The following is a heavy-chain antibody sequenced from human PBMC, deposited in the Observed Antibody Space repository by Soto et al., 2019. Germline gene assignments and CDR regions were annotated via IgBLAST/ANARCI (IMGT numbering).Heavy chain of an antibody. D-gene: IGHD2-21*01. V-gene: IGHV4-39*01. CDR3: ARRLIANENQGPAFYF. CDR2: IYYNGDT. J-gene: IGHJ3*01. CDR1: GGSVSSGNYF. Sequence: QLQLQESGPGLVKPAETLSLKCAVSGGSVSSGNYFWGWIRQPPGKGLERIGNIYYNGDTYYSPSLKSRVTMSVDTAQNQFSLRLTSVTAAQTAVYYCARRLIANENQGPAFYFWGPGTLVTVSS.